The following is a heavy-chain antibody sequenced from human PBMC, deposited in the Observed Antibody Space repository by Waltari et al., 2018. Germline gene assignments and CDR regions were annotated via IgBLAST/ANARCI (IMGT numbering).Heavy chain of an antibody. V-gene: IGHV4-39*01. D-gene: IGHD5-12*01. CDR2: IYYSGRV. Sequence: QLQLQESGPGLVRPSETLSLTCSVAGGSMSSGSFYWGWIRQSPGKGFEWIGSIYYSGRVDYNPTLKRRVTISGDTSMKQFSLELSSVTAADTAVYYCARHWKKSGYRFDPWGQGTLVTVSS. CDR1: GGSMSSGSFY. J-gene: IGHJ5*02. CDR3: ARHWKKSGYRFDP.